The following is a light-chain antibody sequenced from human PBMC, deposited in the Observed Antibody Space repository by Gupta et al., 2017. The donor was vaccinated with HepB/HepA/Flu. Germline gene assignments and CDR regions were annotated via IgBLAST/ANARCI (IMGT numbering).Light chain of an antibody. J-gene: IGLJ2*01. CDR3: QAWDSSTAV. V-gene: IGLV3-1*01. Sequence: SYDLTQPPSVSVSPGQTATITCSGDRLGDKYVCWYQQKPGQSPVLVIYQDSKRPSGIPERFSGSNSGNTATLTITGTQAMDESDYYCQAWDSSTAVFGGGTKLTVL. CDR2: QDS. CDR1: RLGDKY.